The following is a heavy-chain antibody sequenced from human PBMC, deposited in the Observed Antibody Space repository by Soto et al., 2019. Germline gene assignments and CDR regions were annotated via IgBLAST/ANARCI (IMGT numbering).Heavy chain of an antibody. CDR1: GFTFSSYA. CDR3: ARDRTSSGWQYYYYYYGMEV. D-gene: IGHD6-19*01. CDR2: ISYDGSNK. V-gene: IGHV3-30-3*01. Sequence: GGSLRLSCAASGFTFSSYAMHWVRQAPGKGLEWVAVISYDGSNKYYADSVKGRFTISRDNSKNTLYLQMNSLRAEDTAVYYCARDRTSSGWQYYYYYYGMEVWGQGTTVTVSS. J-gene: IGHJ6*02.